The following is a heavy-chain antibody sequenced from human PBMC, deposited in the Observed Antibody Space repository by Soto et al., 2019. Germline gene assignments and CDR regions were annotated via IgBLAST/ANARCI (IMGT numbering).Heavy chain of an antibody. CDR1: GYTFTKYW. V-gene: IGHV5-51*01. J-gene: IGHJ4*02. CDR3: ARQETPGSFDY. Sequence: GESLKISCKGSGYTFTKYWIAWVRQRPGKGLEWMGIIYPGDSDTRYSPSFQGQVTISADKSISTAYIQWSSLKASDTAMYHCARQETPGSFDYWGQGSQVTVSS. D-gene: IGHD3-10*01. CDR2: IYPGDSDT.